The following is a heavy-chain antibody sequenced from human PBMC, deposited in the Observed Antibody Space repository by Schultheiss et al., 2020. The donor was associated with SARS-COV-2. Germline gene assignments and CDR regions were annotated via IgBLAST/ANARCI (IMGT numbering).Heavy chain of an antibody. D-gene: IGHD5-18*01. CDR1: GGSISSYY. J-gene: IGHJ4*02. CDR2: IYYSGST. CDR3: ARTGLLTFDY. V-gene: IGHV4-59*08. Sequence: SETLSLTCTVSGGSISSYYWSWIRQPPGKGLEWIGSIYYSGSTYYNPSLKSRVTISVDTSKNQFSLKLSSVTAADTAVYYCARTGLLTFDYWGQGTLVTVSS.